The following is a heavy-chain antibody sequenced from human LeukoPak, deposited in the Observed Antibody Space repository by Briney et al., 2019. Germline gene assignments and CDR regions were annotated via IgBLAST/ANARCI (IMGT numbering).Heavy chain of an antibody. Sequence: PGGSLRLSCAASGFTFSLYTMHWVRQAPGKGLEWVAVISYDGSDKYYADSVKGRFTISRDNSKNTLYLQMNSLRAEDTAVYYCARGRGDYVWRGWFDPWGQGTLVTVSS. CDR1: GFTFSLYT. D-gene: IGHD4-17*01. CDR2: ISYDGSDK. V-gene: IGHV3-30*14. CDR3: ARGRGDYVWRGWFDP. J-gene: IGHJ5*02.